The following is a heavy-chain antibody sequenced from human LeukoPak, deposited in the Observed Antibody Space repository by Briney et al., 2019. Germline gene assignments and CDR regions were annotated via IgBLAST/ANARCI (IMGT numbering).Heavy chain of an antibody. CDR3: ARGAAGTRDY. J-gene: IGHJ4*02. CDR2: IYYSGST. Sequence: SETLSLTCTVSGGSISSYYWSWIRQPPGKGLEWIGYIYYSGSTKYNPSLTSRVTISVDTSKNQFSLNLSSVTAADMAVYYCARGAAGTRDYWGQGTLVTVSS. CDR1: GGSISSYY. V-gene: IGHV4-59*01. D-gene: IGHD6-13*01.